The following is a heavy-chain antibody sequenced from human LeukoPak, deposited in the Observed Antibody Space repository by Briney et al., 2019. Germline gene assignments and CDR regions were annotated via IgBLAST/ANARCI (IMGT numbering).Heavy chain of an antibody. V-gene: IGHV4-4*07. CDR3: ARRPRMYYYDSSGYLTLDY. Sequence: SETLSLTCTVSGGSISSYYWSWIRQPAGKGLEWIVRIYTSGSTNYNPSLKSRITMSVDTYKNQFSLEVSSVTAGDTAVYYCARRPRMYYYDSSGYLTLDYWGQGTLVTVSS. CDR1: GGSISSYY. CDR2: IYTSGST. D-gene: IGHD3-22*01. J-gene: IGHJ4*02.